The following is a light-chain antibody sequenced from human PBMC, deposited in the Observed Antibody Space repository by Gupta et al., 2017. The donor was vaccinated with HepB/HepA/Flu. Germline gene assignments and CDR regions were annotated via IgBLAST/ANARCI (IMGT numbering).Light chain of an antibody. CDR2: YDS. V-gene: IGLV3-21*04. Sequence: SSVLTQPPSVSVAPGKTARITCGGNNIGSKSVHWYQQKPGQAPVLVIYYDSDRPSGIPERFSGSNSGNTATLTISRVEAGDEADYYCQVWDSSSDHPRYVFGTGTKVTVL. CDR1: NIGSKS. J-gene: IGLJ1*01. CDR3: QVWDSSSDHPRYV.